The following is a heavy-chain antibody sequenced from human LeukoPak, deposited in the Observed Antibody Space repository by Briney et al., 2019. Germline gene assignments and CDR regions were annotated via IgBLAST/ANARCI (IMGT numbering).Heavy chain of an antibody. CDR2: ISSSGSTI. J-gene: IGHJ4*02. V-gene: IGHV3-48*03. CDR1: GFTFSSYE. CDR3: TTLDYGDY. Sequence: GGSLRLSCAASGFTFSSYEMNWVRQAPGKGLEWVSYISSSGSTIYYADSVKGRFTISRDNAENSLYLQSNSLRAEDTALYYCTTLDYGDYWGQGTLLTVSS.